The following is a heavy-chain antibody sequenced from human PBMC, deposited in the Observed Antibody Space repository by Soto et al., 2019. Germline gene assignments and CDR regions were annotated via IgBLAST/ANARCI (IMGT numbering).Heavy chain of an antibody. J-gene: IGHJ6*02. D-gene: IGHD5-18*01. V-gene: IGHV1-69*13. CDR2: IIPIFGVP. CDR3: AKAEMVKNNYYYYGMDV. Sequence: SVKVSCKASGGTFSTSTISWVRQAPGQGLEWIGGIIPIFGVPNYAQKFQGRVTITADESTSTAYMELSSLRSEDTAPYYCAKAEMVKNNYYYYGMDVWGQGPTVTVYS. CDR1: GGTFSTST.